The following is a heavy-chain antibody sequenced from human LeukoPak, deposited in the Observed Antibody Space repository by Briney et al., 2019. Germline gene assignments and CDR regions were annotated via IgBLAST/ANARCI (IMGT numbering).Heavy chain of an antibody. Sequence: PGGSLRLSCAASGFTFSNYWMSWVRQAPGKGLEWVANIKQDGSEKYYVDSVKGRFTISRDNAKKSLYLQMNSLRAEDTAAYYCARDREWFDPCGQGTLVTVSS. J-gene: IGHJ5*02. CDR2: IKQDGSEK. CDR3: ARDREWFDP. CDR1: GFTFSNYW. V-gene: IGHV3-7*01.